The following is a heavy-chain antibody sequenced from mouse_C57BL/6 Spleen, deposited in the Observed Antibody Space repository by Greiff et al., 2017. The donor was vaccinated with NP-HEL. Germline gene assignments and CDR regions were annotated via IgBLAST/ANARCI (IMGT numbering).Heavy chain of an antibody. Sequence: QVQLQQSGAELVRPGASVTLSCKASGYTFTDYEMHWGKQTPVPGLEWIGAIDPETGGAAYNQKVKGKAILTADKSSSTAYMELRSLTSEDSAVYYCTRNYEWGQGTLVTVSA. CDR2: IDPETGGA. CDR3: TRNYE. CDR1: GYTFTDYE. D-gene: IGHD1-1*01. J-gene: IGHJ3*02. V-gene: IGHV1-15*01.